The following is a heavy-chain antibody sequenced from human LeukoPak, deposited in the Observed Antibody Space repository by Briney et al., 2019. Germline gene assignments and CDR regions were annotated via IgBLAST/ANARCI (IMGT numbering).Heavy chain of an antibody. J-gene: IGHJ6*03. CDR1: GYNFITIA. CDR3: ARGGPRVVATINDYYLDV. D-gene: IGHD5-24*01. V-gene: IGHV1-18*01. Sequence: ASVKVSCKASGYNFITIATSWVRQAPGQGLEWMGWSSAYNGDGNFVQKFQGRVTMTTDTSTNTAYMELRSLRYDDTAVYYCARGGPRVVATINDYYLDVWGKGTTVTVSS. CDR2: SSAYNGDG.